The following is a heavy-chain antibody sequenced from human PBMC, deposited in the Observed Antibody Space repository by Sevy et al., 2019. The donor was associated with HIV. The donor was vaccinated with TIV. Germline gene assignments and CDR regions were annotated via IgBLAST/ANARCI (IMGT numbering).Heavy chain of an antibody. Sequence: ASVKVSCKASGYIFTDYYIHWVRQAPGQGLEWMAWINSDSGVTNYAQRFQGAVTVTRDRSLSTAYLELSRLKSNDTAIYYCARLTTQPTSDLYGMDVWGQGTRVTVSS. D-gene: IGHD4-4*01. J-gene: IGHJ6*02. V-gene: IGHV1-2*02. CDR1: GYIFTDYY. CDR3: ARLTTQPTSDLYGMDV. CDR2: INSDSGVT.